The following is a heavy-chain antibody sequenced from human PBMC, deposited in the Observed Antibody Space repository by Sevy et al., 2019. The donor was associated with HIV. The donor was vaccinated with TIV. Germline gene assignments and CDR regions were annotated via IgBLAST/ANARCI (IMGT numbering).Heavy chain of an antibody. Sequence: GGSLRLSCAASGFTFSSYWMTWVRQAPGKGLEWVANIKEDGSEKFYVDSVNGRFNISRDNAKNSLYLQMNSLRAEDTAVYYCARPYRTDPFYYSGSGGYYYPSYFDSWGQGTLVTVSS. CDR2: IKEDGSEK. V-gene: IGHV3-7*01. D-gene: IGHD3-22*01. CDR1: GFTFSSYW. CDR3: ARPYRTDPFYYSGSGGYYYPSYFDS. J-gene: IGHJ4*02.